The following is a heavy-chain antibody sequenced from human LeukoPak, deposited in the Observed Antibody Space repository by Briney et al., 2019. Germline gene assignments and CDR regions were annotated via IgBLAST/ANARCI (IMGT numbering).Heavy chain of an antibody. CDR1: GFTFGEYV. V-gene: IGHV3-49*04. D-gene: IGHD3-16*01. CDR3: SRVPRAGLGDYGYPDH. Sequence: PGGSLRLSCAGSGFTFGEYVINWVRQAPGKGLEWVGLIRTNTYGGTTENAASVKGRFTISRDDSKSIAYLQMNSLKTEDTAVYYCSRVPRAGLGDYGYPDHWGQGTLVTVSS. J-gene: IGHJ4*02. CDR2: IRTNTYGGTT.